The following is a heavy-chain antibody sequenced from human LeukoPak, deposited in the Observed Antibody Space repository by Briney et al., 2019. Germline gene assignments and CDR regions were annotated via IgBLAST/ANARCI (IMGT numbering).Heavy chain of an antibody. Sequence: SETLSLTCTVSGGSISSYYWSWIRQPAGKGLEWIGRIYTSGSTNYNPSLKSRVTMSVDTSKNQFSLKLSSVTAADTAVYYCARVQATVTDDAFDIWGQGTMVTVSS. CDR3: ARVQATVTDDAFDI. V-gene: IGHV4-4*07. J-gene: IGHJ3*02. CDR2: IYTSGST. CDR1: GGSISSYY. D-gene: IGHD4-11*01.